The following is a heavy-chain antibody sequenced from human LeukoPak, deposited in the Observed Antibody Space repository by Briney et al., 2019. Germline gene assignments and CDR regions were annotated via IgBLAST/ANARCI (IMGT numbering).Heavy chain of an antibody. J-gene: IGHJ3*02. D-gene: IGHD2-15*01. CDR1: GFTFISYG. CDR3: ARDCTGGTCYDAFDI. V-gene: IGHV3-30*03. Sequence: GGPLSLSCAAPGFTFISYGMNWVRQAPGKGLEWVTLISYDGSNKYYADSVKGRFTISRDNSKNTLYLQMNSLRAGDTAVYYCARDCTGGTCYDAFDIWGQGTMVTVSS. CDR2: ISYDGSNK.